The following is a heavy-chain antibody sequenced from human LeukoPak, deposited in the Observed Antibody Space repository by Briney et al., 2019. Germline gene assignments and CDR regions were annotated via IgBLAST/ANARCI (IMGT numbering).Heavy chain of an antibody. CDR1: GDSISTYY. J-gene: IGHJ5*02. Sequence: SETLSLTCTASGDSISTYYWSWIRQPPGKGLEWIGYIYYSGSTNYNPSLKSRITISVDTSKNQFSLKLSSVTAADTAVYYCARGYSSSWHLNWFDPWGQGTLVTVSS. V-gene: IGHV4-59*08. CDR3: ARGYSSSWHLNWFDP. CDR2: IYYSGST. D-gene: IGHD6-13*01.